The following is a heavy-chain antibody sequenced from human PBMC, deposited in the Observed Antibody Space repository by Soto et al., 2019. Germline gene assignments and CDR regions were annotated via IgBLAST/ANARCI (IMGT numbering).Heavy chain of an antibody. J-gene: IGHJ6*03. CDR2: INHSGST. V-gene: IGHV4-34*01. D-gene: IGHD2-2*01. Sequence: SETLSLTCAVYGGSFSGYYWSWIRQPPGKGLEWIGEINHSGSTNYNPSLKSRVTISVDTSKNQFSLKLSSVTAADTAVYYCGKIASCYYYYYMDVGGKGTRATFP. CDR3: GKIASCYYYYYMDV. CDR1: GGSFSGYY.